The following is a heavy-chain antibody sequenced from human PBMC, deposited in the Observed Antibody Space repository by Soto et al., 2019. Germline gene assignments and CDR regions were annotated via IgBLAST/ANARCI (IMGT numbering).Heavy chain of an antibody. J-gene: IGHJ4*02. V-gene: IGHV1-18*01. CDR2: ISAHNGNT. CDR1: GYAFTTYG. D-gene: IGHD6-6*01. CDR3: ARGRDGDY. Sequence: QVHLVQSGAEVKKPGASVKVSCKGSGYAFTTYGITWVRQAPGQGLEWMGWISAHNGNTNYAQKLQGRVTVTRDTSTSTAYRELSSLRSDDTAVYYCARGRDGDYWGQGAQVTVSS.